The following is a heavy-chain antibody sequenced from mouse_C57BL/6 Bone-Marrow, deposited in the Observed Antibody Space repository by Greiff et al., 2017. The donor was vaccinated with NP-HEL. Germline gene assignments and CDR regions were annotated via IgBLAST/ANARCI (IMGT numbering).Heavy chain of an antibody. J-gene: IGHJ1*03. D-gene: IGHD2-3*01. Sequence: EVQGVESGGGLVQPKGSLKLSCAASGFSFNTYAMNWVRQAPGKGLEWVARIRSKSNNYATYYADSVKDRFTISRDDSESMLYLQMNNLKTEDTAMYYCVRRGDGYYGYFDVWGTGTTVTVSS. CDR2: IRSKSNNYAT. CDR3: VRRGDGYYGYFDV. CDR1: GFSFNTYA. V-gene: IGHV10-1*01.